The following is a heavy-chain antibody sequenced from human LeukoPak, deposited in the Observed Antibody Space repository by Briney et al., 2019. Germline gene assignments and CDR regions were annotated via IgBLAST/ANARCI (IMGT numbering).Heavy chain of an antibody. V-gene: IGHV3-21*01. CDR2: ISSSSSYI. J-gene: IGHJ3*02. CDR3: AREKGAMIVVVSYAFDI. D-gene: IGHD3-22*01. Sequence: GGSLRLSCAASGFTFSSYSMNWVRQAPGKGLEWVSSISSSSSYIYYADSVKGRFTISRDNAKNSLYLQMNSLRAEDTAVYYCAREKGAMIVVVSYAFDIWGQGTMVTVSS. CDR1: GFTFSSYS.